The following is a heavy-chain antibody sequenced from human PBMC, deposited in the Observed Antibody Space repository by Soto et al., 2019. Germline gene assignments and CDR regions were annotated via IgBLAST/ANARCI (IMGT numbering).Heavy chain of an antibody. V-gene: IGHV3-23*01. CDR3: ARGDRGGSGSPASYYYSGGDF. D-gene: IGHD3-10*01. CDR1: GFTLSSYA. CDR2: ISAGGDMT. J-gene: IGHJ6*02. Sequence: DVQLLESGGNLVQPGGSLTLSCSASGFTLSSYAMSWFRQSPGKGLEWVSSISAGGDMTYNSDSVKGRFTISRDNANNAVFMQMHNVRIEDTALYYCARGDRGGSGSPASYYYSGGDFWGQGATVTVS.